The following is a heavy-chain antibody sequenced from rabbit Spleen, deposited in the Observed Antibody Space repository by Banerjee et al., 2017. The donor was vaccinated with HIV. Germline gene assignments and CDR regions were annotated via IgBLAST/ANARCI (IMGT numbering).Heavy chain of an antibody. J-gene: IGHJ4*01. CDR1: GFSFSSSYY. CDR2: IYGGSSGYT. CDR3: ARNVDSVGWSGNL. V-gene: IGHV1S40*01. D-gene: IGHD2-1*01. Sequence: QSLEESGGDLVKPGASLTLTCTASGFSFSSSYYMCWVRQAPGKGLEWIACIYGGSSGYTYYASWAKGRFTISKTSSTTVTLQMTSLTAADTATYFCARNVDSVGWSGNLWGPGTLVTVS.